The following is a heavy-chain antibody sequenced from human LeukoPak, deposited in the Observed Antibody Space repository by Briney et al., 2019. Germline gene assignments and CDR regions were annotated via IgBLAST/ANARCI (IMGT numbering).Heavy chain of an antibody. J-gene: IGHJ4*02. D-gene: IGHD3-10*01. CDR1: GFTFSSYS. V-gene: IGHV3-21*01. CDR2: ISSSSSYI. Sequence: GGSLRLSCAASGFTFSSYSMNWVRQAPGKGLEWVSSISSSSSYIYYADSVKGRFTISRDNAKNSLYLQMNSLRAEDTAVYYCARDRSGSGSYHFDYWGQGTLVTVSS. CDR3: ARDRSGSGSYHFDY.